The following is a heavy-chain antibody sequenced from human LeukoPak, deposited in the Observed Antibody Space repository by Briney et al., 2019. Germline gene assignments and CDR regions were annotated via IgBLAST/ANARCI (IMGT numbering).Heavy chain of an antibody. Sequence: GGSLRLPCAASGFTFRSYAMSWVRQAPGKGLEWVSAISGSGGSTYYADSVKGRFTISRDNSKNTLYLQMNSLRAEDTAVYYCAKDGDSSGYYPDYWGQGTLVTVSS. CDR3: AKDGDSSGYYPDY. V-gene: IGHV3-23*01. CDR2: ISGSGGST. D-gene: IGHD3-22*01. CDR1: GFTFRSYA. J-gene: IGHJ4*02.